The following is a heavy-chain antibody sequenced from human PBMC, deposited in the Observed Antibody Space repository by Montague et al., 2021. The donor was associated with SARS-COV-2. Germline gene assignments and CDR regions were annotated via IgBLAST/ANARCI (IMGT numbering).Heavy chain of an antibody. CDR3: ARVEFDGGYDSVPLDV. D-gene: IGHD5-12*01. CDR2: IYYSGST. Sequence: SETLSLTCTVSGGSISSGGYYWSWIRQHPGKGLEWIGYIYYSGSTYYNPSLKSRVTISVDTSKNQFSLKLSSVTAADTAVYYCARVEFDGGYDSVPLDVWGQGTTVTASS. V-gene: IGHV4-31*03. CDR1: GGSISSGGYY. J-gene: IGHJ6*02.